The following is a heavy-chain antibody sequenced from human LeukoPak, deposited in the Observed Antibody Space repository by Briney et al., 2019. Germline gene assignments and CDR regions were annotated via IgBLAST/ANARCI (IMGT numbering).Heavy chain of an antibody. V-gene: IGHV1-69*05. D-gene: IGHD6-13*01. CDR3: ARAPLAVAAAGIRHGGDYYYYYMDV. CDR1: GGTFSSYA. CDR2: IIPIFGTA. J-gene: IGHJ6*03. Sequence: SVKVSCKASGGTFSSYAISWVRQAPGQGLEWMGGIIPIFGTANYAQKFQGRVTITTDESTSTAYMELSSLRSEDTAVYYCARAPLAVAAAGIRHGGDYYYYYMDVWGKGTTVTVSS.